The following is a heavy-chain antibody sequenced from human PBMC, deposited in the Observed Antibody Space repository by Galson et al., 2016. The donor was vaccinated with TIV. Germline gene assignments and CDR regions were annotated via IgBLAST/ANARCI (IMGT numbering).Heavy chain of an antibody. Sequence: SLRLSCAASGFSFSTYNMNWVRQAPGKSLEWLSSISSRGNYIYYAYPVRGRCTISRDKAATSLYLQMSSLRAEDTAGYFCATNDFLSDYFDYWGQGTLVTVSS. D-gene: IGHD3-3*01. J-gene: IGHJ4*02. CDR3: ATNDFLSDYFDY. CDR1: GFSFSTYN. V-gene: IGHV3-21*01. CDR2: ISSRGNYI.